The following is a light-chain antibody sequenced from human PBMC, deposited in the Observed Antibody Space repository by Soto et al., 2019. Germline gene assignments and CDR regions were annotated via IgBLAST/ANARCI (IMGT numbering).Light chain of an antibody. Sequence: QSVLTQPASVSGSPGQSITISCTGTSSDVGGYNYVSWYQQHPGKAPKLMIYDVSYRPSGVSNRFSGSKSGNTASLIISGLQTEDEADYYCSSYTSSSPVVFGGGTKLTVL. CDR1: SSDVGGYNY. V-gene: IGLV2-14*01. CDR2: DVS. J-gene: IGLJ2*01. CDR3: SSYTSSSPVV.